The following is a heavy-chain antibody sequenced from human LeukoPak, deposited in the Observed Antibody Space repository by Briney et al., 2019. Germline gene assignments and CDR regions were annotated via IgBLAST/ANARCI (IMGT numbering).Heavy chain of an antibody. CDR2: IYTSGST. CDR1: GGSISSGSYY. Sequence: TLSLTCTVSGGSISSGSYYWSWIRQPAVKGLEWIGRIYTSGSTNYNPSLKSRVTISVDTSKKQFSLKLSSVTAADTAVYYCAGNYYGSGSYYSEDRYWGQGTLVTVSS. D-gene: IGHD3-10*01. CDR3: AGNYYGSGSYYSEDRY. J-gene: IGHJ4*02. V-gene: IGHV4-61*02.